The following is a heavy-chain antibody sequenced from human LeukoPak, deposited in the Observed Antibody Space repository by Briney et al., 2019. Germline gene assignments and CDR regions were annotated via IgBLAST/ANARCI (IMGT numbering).Heavy chain of an antibody. CDR1: GFTFSSYA. D-gene: IGHD2-15*01. Sequence: GGSLRLSCSVSGFTFSSYALSWVRQAPGKGLEYVSGITSTGGTTYYADSVKGRFTISRDNSENTLYLQMSSLRPEDTALYYCVKRSCSGGTCPLDYWGQGTLVTVSS. CDR2: ITSTGGTT. V-gene: IGHV3-64D*09. CDR3: VKRSCSGGTCPLDY. J-gene: IGHJ4*02.